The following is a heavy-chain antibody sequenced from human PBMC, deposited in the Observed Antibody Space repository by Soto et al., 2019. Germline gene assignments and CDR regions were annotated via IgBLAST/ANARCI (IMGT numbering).Heavy chain of an antibody. J-gene: IGHJ4*02. CDR3: AREGRGKKAGYNGLVSLGY. CDR1: GSTFTSYD. CDR2: MNPNSGNT. V-gene: IGHV1-8*01. D-gene: IGHD2-2*02. Sequence: ASVKVSCKASGSTFTSYDTNWVRQATGQGLEWMGWMNPNSGNTGYAQKFQGRVTMTRNTSISTAYMELSSLRSEDTAVYYCAREGRGKKAGYNGLVSLGYWGQGTLVTVSS.